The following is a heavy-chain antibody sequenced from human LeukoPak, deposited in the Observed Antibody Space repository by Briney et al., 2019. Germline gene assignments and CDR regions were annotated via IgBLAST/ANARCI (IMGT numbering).Heavy chain of an antibody. CDR3: ARRTTSVAFDI. J-gene: IGHJ3*02. D-gene: IGHD2-2*01. V-gene: IGHV1-69*06. CDR1: VGSFSSCG. Sequence: ASVKVSCKASVGSFSSCGISWVRQPPGQGLEWVGRIIPIFGTAHYAQKFQDRVNNTADRSTSIVYMELSSLSSEDTAVYCCARRTTSVAFDIWGQGTMVTVSS. CDR2: IIPIFGTA.